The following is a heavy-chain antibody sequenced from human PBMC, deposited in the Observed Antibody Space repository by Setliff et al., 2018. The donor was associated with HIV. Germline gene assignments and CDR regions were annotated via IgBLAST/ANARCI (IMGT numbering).Heavy chain of an antibody. CDR1: GGRLITYA. V-gene: IGHV1-18*01. J-gene: IGHJ4*02. D-gene: IGHD5-18*01. CDR3: ARDKGHTPMDY. CDR2: ISAYNGNT. Sequence: ASVKVSCKASGGRLITYAITWVRQAPGQGLEWMGWISAYNGNTNYAQKLQGRVTMTTDTSTNTAFLELRSLRSDDTAVYYCARDKGHTPMDYWGQGTLVTVSS.